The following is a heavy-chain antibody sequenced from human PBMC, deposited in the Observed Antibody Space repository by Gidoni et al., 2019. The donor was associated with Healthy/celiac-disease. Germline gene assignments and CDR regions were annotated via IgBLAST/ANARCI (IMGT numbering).Heavy chain of an antibody. V-gene: IGHV3-30-3*01. J-gene: IGHJ4*02. D-gene: IGHD4-17*01. CDR3: ERLNYGDDADY. CDR1: GFTFSSYA. CDR2: ISYDGSNK. Sequence: VQLVESGGSLVQPGRSLRLPFSASGFTFSSYARHWGRQAPGKGLEWVAVISYDGSNKYYADSVQGRFTIYRDKYKNTLYLQMNSLRAEDMDVYSSERLNYGDDADYWGQGTMVTVSS.